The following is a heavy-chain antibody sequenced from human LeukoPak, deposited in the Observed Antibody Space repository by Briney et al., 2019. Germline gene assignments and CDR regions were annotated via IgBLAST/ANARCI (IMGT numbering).Heavy chain of an antibody. CDR1: GGSISDYY. Sequence: PSETLSLTCTVSGGSISDYYWSWIRQPPGKGLEWIGYIYYSGSTNYNPSLKSRVTISVDTSKNQSSLKLSSVTAADTAVYYCARTRGLYYYGSGSYYFDYWGQGTLVTVSS. D-gene: IGHD3-10*01. V-gene: IGHV4-59*01. J-gene: IGHJ4*02. CDR3: ARTRGLYYYGSGSYYFDY. CDR2: IYYSGST.